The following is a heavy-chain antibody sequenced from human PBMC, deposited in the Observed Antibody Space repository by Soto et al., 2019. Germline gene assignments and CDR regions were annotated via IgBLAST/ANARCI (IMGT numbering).Heavy chain of an antibody. V-gene: IGHV4-30-4*01. Sequence: SETLSLTCSVSGDSISNLDYFWAWIRQPPGQALEYIGYIYKSATTCYNPSFESRVAISVDTPKSQFSLNVTSVTAADTAVYFCARGRYCLTGRCFPNWFDSWGQGALVTVSS. CDR3: ARGRYCLTGRCFPNWFDS. CDR1: GDSISNLDYF. D-gene: IGHD7-27*01. CDR2: IYKSATT. J-gene: IGHJ5*01.